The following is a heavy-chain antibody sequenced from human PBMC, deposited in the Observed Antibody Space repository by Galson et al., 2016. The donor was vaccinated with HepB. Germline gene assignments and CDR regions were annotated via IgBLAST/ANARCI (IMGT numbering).Heavy chain of an antibody. CDR2: TYYRSKWYN. V-gene: IGHV6-1*01. Sequence: CAISGDSVSSNSVAWNWIRQSPSRGLEWLGRTYYRSKWYNDYAVSVKSRITINPDTSENQFSLQLNSVTPEDTAVYYCARDGGVSADSFDYWGQGTLVTVSS. CDR3: ARDGGVSADSFDY. D-gene: IGHD2-2*01. CDR1: GDSVSSNSVA. J-gene: IGHJ4*02.